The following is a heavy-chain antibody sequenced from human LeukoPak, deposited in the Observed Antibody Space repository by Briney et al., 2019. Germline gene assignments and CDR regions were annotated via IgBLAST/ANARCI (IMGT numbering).Heavy chain of an antibody. D-gene: IGHD3-22*01. CDR3: ARGPYYYDSSGYSTLNPQYFQH. J-gene: IGHJ1*01. CDR2: INPNSGGT. CDR1: GYTFTGYY. Sequence: ASVKVSCKASGYTFTGYYMHWVRQAPGQGLEWMGWINPNSGGTNYAQKFQGRVTMTRDTSISTAYMELSSLRSEDTAVYYCARGPYYYDSSGYSTLNPQYFQHWGQGTLVTVSS. V-gene: IGHV1-2*02.